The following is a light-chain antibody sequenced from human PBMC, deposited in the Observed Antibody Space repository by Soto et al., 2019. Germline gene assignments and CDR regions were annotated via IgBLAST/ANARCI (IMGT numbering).Light chain of an antibody. V-gene: IGLV1-36*01. CDR3: STWDDNLSVV. CDR2: SND. CDR1: SSNIGKNA. J-gene: IGLJ2*01. Sequence: QSVLTQPPSVSEAPRPRVTLSCSGSSSNIGKNAVNWYQQLPGEGPRLLSYSNDLRPSRVSDRFSGSKSGTSASLAISGLQSEDEADYYCSTWDDNLSVVFGRGTQRTVL.